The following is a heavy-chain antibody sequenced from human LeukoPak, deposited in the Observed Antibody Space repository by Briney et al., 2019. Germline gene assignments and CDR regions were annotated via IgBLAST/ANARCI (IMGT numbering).Heavy chain of an antibody. D-gene: IGHD5-18*01. V-gene: IGHV1-69*10. CDR3: ARDQGYRYGYGDFDY. CDR2: IIPILGIA. J-gene: IGHJ4*02. Sequence: SVKVSCKASGGTFSSYAISWVRQAPGQGLEWMGGIIPILGIANYAQKFQGRVTITADESTSTAYMELSSLRTEDTAVYYCARDQGYRYGYGDFDYWGQGTLVTVSS. CDR1: GGTFSSYA.